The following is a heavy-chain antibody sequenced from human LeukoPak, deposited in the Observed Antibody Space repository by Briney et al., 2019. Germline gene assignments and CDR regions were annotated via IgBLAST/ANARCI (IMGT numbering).Heavy chain of an antibody. V-gene: IGHV1-2*02. D-gene: IGHD3-22*01. J-gene: IGHJ5*02. CDR1: GYTFTAYY. CDR3: ARGVGVDSLRRLDP. Sequence: ASMKVSFKPSGYTFTAYYIHWVRQAPGQGPEWMGWINPNSGGTDYAQKFQGRVTMTRDTSISTVYMELSRLTYDDTAVYYCARGVGVDSLRRLDPWGQGTLATVSS. CDR2: INPNSGGT.